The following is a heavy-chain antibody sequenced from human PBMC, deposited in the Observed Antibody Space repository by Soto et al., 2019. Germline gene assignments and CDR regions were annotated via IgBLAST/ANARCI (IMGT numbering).Heavy chain of an antibody. CDR2: IFYSGST. V-gene: IGHV4-30-4*01. D-gene: IGHD2-21*02. Sequence: QVQLQESGPGLAKPSQTLSLTCTVSGGSISSGDYYWSWIRQPPGKGLEWIGYIFYSGSTHYNPALKSPATISVDTSKNQISLKLSSVTAADTAVYYCARTRVTQSDYRGQGTLVTVSS. CDR1: GGSISSGDYY. CDR3: ARTRVTQSDY. J-gene: IGHJ4*02.